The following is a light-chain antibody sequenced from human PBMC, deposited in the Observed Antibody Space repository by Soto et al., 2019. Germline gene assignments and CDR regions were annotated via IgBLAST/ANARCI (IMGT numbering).Light chain of an antibody. V-gene: IGKV3-11*01. J-gene: IGKJ5*01. CDR2: DAS. CDR1: QSVGGH. Sequence: EIVLTQSPATLSLSTGARATLSCRARQSVGGHLAWYQQKPGQAPRLLIYDASDRATGIPARFSGSGSETDLTLTICSLEPDDFAVYYCQQRNNWPPSFTFGQGTRLEIK. CDR3: QQRNNWPPSFT.